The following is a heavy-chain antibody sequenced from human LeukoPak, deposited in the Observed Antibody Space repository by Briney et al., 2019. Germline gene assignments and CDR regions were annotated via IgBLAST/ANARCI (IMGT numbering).Heavy chain of an antibody. J-gene: IGHJ4*02. CDR3: AKDLDIVATITGN. CDR1: GFTFSSYA. V-gene: IGHV3-23*01. Sequence: QSGGSLRLSCAASGFTFSSYAMSWVRQAPGKGLEWVSGVNGSGGSTYYADSVKGRFTISRDNSKNTLYLQMNSLRAEDTAVYYCAKDLDIVATITGNWGQGTLVTVSS. CDR2: VNGSGGST. D-gene: IGHD5-12*01.